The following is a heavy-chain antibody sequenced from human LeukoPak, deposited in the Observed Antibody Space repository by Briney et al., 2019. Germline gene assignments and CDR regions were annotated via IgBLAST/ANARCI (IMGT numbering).Heavy chain of an antibody. CDR1: GFTFSSYG. J-gene: IGHJ4*02. V-gene: IGHV3-30*18. CDR2: ISYDGRDK. Sequence: GGSLRLSCAASGFTFSSYGMQWVRQAPGKGLEWVAIISYDGRDKFYEDSVKGRFTISRDNSKNTLYLQMNDLRAEDTAVYYCAKPTTVLTSYYFDYWGQGTLVTVSS. D-gene: IGHD4-23*01. CDR3: AKPTTVLTSYYFDY.